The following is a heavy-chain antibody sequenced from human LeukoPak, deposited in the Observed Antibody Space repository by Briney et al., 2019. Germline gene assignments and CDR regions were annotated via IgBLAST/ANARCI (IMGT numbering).Heavy chain of an antibody. CDR2: ISGSGGST. V-gene: IGHV3-23*01. D-gene: IGHD2-21*02. CDR3: AKDLGVVTAPEWSFDY. Sequence: PGGSLRLSCAASGFTFSSYAMSWVRQAPGKGLEWVSAISGSGGSTYYADSVKGRFTISRDNSKNTLYLQMNSLRAEDTAVYYCAKDLGVVTAPEWSFDYWGQGTLVTVSS. J-gene: IGHJ4*02. CDR1: GFTFSSYA.